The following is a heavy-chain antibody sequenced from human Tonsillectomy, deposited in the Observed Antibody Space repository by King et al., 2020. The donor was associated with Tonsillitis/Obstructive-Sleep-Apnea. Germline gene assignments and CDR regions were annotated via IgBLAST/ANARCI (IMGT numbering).Heavy chain of an antibody. CDR2: ISGSGGST. Sequence: VQLVESGGGLVQPGASLRLSCATSGFTFSNSAMSWVRQAPETGLEWVSAISGSGGSTYYAESVKGRFTISRDNSKNTLYLDMNTLRAEDTAVYYCAKAPTALPALFDYWGQGTLVTVSS. V-gene: IGHV3-23*04. J-gene: IGHJ4*02. CDR1: GFTFSNSA. D-gene: IGHD2-2*01. CDR3: AKAPTALPALFDY.